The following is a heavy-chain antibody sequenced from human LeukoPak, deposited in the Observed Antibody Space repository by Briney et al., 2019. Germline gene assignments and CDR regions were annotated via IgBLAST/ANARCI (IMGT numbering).Heavy chain of an antibody. J-gene: IGHJ5*02. Sequence: GGSLRLSYAASGFTLSYYKINWVRQAPGKGLEWVSSISTSCSFIHYADSVKGRFTISRDNANNSLYLQMNSLRAEDTALYYCTRDDNWNDKTVGPWGQGVLVTVSS. CDR1: GFTLSYYK. CDR2: ISTSCSFI. V-gene: IGHV3-21*01. D-gene: IGHD1-20*01. CDR3: TRDDNWNDKTVGP.